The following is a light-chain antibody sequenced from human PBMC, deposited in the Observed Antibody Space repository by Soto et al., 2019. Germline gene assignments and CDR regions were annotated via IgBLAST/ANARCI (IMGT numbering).Light chain of an antibody. V-gene: IGKV1-5*03. J-gene: IGKJ1*01. Sequence: QMTPSPSTLSGSVGDRVTITCRASQTISSWLAWYQQKPGKAPKLLIYKASTLKSGVPSRFSGSGSGTEFTLTISSLQPDDFATYYCQHYNSYSEAFGQGTKVDIK. CDR1: QTISSW. CDR3: QHYNSYSEA. CDR2: KAS.